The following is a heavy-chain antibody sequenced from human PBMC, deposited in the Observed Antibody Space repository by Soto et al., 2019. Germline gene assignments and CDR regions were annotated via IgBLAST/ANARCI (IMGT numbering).Heavy chain of an antibody. V-gene: IGHV5-10-1*01. J-gene: IGHJ6*02. Sequence: GESLKISCKGSGYSFTSYRISWVRQMPGKGLEWMGRIDPSDSYTNYSPSFQGHVTISADKSISTAYLQWSSLKASDTAMYYCARIVVVPAARKHYYYYYGMDVWGQGTTVTVSS. CDR3: ARIVVVPAARKHYYYYYGMDV. CDR1: GYSFTSYR. CDR2: IDPSDSYT. D-gene: IGHD2-2*01.